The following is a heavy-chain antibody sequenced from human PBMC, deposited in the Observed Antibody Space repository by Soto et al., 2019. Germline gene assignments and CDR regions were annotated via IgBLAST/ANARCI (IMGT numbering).Heavy chain of an antibody. V-gene: IGHV4-61*08. Sequence: VLLQESGPGLLRPSETLSLTCTVSDDSFRGAEYYWSWIRQPLGKGPEWIGYTYYNGDTKYNPALRSRVTMSVDTSKNQFSLRLSSVTAADTAVYFCARGPAYIDGWRTFDLWGRGILVTVSS. CDR3: ARGPAYIDGWRTFDL. CDR1: DDSFRGAEYY. CDR2: TYYNGDT. J-gene: IGHJ4*02. D-gene: IGHD6-19*01.